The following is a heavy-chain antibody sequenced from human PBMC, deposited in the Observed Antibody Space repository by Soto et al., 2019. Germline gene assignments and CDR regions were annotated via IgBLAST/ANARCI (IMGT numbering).Heavy chain of an antibody. V-gene: IGHV1-69*02. CDR1: GGTFSSYT. D-gene: IGHD3-16*01. CDR3: ARGGGGYYYGMDV. J-gene: IGHJ6*02. Sequence: QVQLVQSGAEVKKPGSSVKVSCKASGGTFSSYTISWVRQAPGQGLEWMGRIIPILGIANYAQKFQRRVTITADKSTRTAYMELSSLRSEDTAVYYCARGGGGYYYGMDVWGQGTTVTVSS. CDR2: IIPILGIA.